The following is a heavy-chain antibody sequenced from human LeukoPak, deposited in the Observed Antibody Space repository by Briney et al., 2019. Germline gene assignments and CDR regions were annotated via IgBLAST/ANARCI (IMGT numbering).Heavy chain of an antibody. CDR3: ARDLLSRDSGMATIGSDY. Sequence: PGGSLRLSCAASGFTLSSYAMHWVRQAPGKGLEWVAVISYDGSNKYYADSVKGRFTISRDNSKNTLYLQMNSLRAEDTAVYYCARDLLSRDSGMATIGSDYWGQGTLVTVSS. V-gene: IGHV3-30-3*01. J-gene: IGHJ4*02. CDR2: ISYDGSNK. CDR1: GFTLSSYA. D-gene: IGHD5-24*01.